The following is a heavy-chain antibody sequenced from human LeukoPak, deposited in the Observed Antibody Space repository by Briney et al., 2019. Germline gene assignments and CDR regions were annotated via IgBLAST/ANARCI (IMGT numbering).Heavy chain of an antibody. CDR1: GFTFSIYA. D-gene: IGHD3-22*01. J-gene: IGHJ4*02. CDR3: AKDRPNYYDTSGHYYRRNGDC. V-gene: IGHV3-23*01. CDR2: ITSSGAGT. Sequence: PGGSLRLSCAASGFTFSIYAMSWVRQAPGKGLEWVSSITSSGAGTYYPDSVKGRFTISRDNPENTLYLQMNSLRAEDTAVYYCAKDRPNYYDTSGHYYRRNGDCWGQGTLVTVS.